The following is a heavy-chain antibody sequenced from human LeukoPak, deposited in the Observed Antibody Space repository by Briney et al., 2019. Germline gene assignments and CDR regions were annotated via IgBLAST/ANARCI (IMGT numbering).Heavy chain of an antibody. D-gene: IGHD3-16*01. Sequence: SETLSLTCAVYGGSFSGYYWSWIRQPPGKGLEWIGEINHSGSTNYNPSLKSRVTISVDTSKNQFSLKLSSVTAADTAVYYCARDWAGPFDYWGQGTLVTVSS. CDR3: ARDWAGPFDY. CDR1: GGSFSGYY. CDR2: INHSGST. J-gene: IGHJ4*02. V-gene: IGHV4-34*01.